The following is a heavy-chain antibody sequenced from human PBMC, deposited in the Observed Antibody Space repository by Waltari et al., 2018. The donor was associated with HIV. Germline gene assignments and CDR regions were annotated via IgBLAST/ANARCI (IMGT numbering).Heavy chain of an antibody. CDR2: FYYSGST. V-gene: IGHV4-61*03. CDR3: ARERGGKYNYYYYGMDV. CDR1: GGSVTRGSSY. J-gene: IGHJ6*02. Sequence: QVQLQESGPGLVKPSETLSLTCSVSGGSVTRGSSYWSWIRQPPGKGLEWIGYFYYSGSTNYNPSLKRRVTISLDTSKNNFSLRLSSVTAADTAVYYCARERGGKYNYYYYGMDVWGQGTTVTVSS. D-gene: IGHD1-20*01.